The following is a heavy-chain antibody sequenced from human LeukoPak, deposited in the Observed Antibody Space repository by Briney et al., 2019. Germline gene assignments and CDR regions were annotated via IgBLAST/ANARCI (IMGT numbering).Heavy chain of an antibody. CDR3: ARGASGYGSSWFWDY. D-gene: IGHD6-13*01. CDR1: RGSISSGAYW. CDR2: IYYTGNT. J-gene: IGHJ4*02. Sequence: SETLSLTCTVARGSISSGAYWWTWIRQDPVKGLEWIGYIYYTGNTYYNPSLRSRVHISVDTSKNQFSLNLSSVTAADTAVYYCARGASGYGSSWFWDYWGQGTLVTVSS. V-gene: IGHV4-31*03.